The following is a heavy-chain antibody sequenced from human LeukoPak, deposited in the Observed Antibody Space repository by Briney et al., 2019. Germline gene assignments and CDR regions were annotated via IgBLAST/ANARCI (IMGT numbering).Heavy chain of an antibody. D-gene: IGHD6-19*01. CDR1: GFTFSSYA. CDR3: ARDPMVIAVA. V-gene: IGHV3-66*01. J-gene: IGHJ5*02. CDR2: IYSGGSI. Sequence: GGSLRLSCAASGFTFSSYAMSWVRQAPGKGLEWVSLIYSGGSIYYADSVKGRFTISRDNSKNTLYLQMNSLRAEDTAVYYCARDPMVIAVAWGQGTLVTVSS.